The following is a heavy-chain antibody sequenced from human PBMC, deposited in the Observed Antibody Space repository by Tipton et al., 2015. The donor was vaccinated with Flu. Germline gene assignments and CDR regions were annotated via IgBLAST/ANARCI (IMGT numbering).Heavy chain of an antibody. CDR3: ARFLEWLLYRLRHDGWFDP. J-gene: IGHJ5*02. CDR2: IYHSGST. CDR1: GGSISSSNW. Sequence: TLSLTCAVSGGSISSSNWWSWVRQPPGKGLEWIGEIYHSGSTNYNPSLKSRVTISVDKSKNQFSLKLSSVTAADTAVYYCARFLEWLLYRLRHDGWFDPWGQGTLVTVSS. D-gene: IGHD3-3*01. V-gene: IGHV4-4*02.